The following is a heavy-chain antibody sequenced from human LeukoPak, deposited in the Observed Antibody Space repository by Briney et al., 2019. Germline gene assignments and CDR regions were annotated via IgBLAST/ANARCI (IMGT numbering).Heavy chain of an antibody. D-gene: IGHD2-2*01. J-gene: IGHJ3*02. V-gene: IGHV3-23*01. Sequence: GGSLRLSCAASGFSFSSYAMSWVRQAPGKGLEWVSAISGSGGSTNYADSVKGRFTISRDNSKNTLYLQMNSLRAEDTAVYYCASIVVVPAGVDAFDIWGQGTMVTVSS. CDR1: GFSFSSYA. CDR3: ASIVVVPAGVDAFDI. CDR2: ISGSGGST.